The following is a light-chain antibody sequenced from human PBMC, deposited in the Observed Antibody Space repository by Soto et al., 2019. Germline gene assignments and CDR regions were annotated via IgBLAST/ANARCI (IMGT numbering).Light chain of an antibody. CDR3: TSYTSSSTYV. V-gene: IGLV2-14*01. CDR1: SSDVGGYNS. J-gene: IGLJ1*01. CDR2: EVS. Sequence: QSALTQPASVSGSPGQSITISCTGTSSDVGGYNSVSWYQQHPGKAPKLMIYEVSNRPSGVSNRFSGSKSGNTASLTISGLQAEDGADYYCTSYTSSSTYVFGTGTKVTVL.